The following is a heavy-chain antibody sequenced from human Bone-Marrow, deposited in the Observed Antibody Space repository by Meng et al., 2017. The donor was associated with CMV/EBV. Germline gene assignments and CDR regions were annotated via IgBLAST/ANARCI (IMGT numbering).Heavy chain of an antibody. CDR3: ARDRPGYYDFWSGYLTHYYYYGMAV. V-gene: IGHV3-21*01. Sequence: GSLKISCAASGFTFSSYSMNWVRQAPGKGLEWVSSISSSSSYIYYADSVKGRFTISRDNAKNSLYLQMNSLRAEDTAMYYCARDRPGYYDFWSGYLTHYYYYGMAVWGQGNTVNIAS. D-gene: IGHD3-3*01. J-gene: IGHJ6*02. CDR1: GFTFSSYS. CDR2: ISSSSSYI.